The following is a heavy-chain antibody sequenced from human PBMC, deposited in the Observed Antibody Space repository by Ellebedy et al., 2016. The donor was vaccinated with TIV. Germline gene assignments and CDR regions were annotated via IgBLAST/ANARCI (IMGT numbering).Heavy chain of an antibody. CDR3: ARVPLLRYFDWLAGYMDV. Sequence: SETLSLTCTVSRGSISSYYWSWIRQPPGKGLEWIGYVYYSGSTNYNPSLESRVTISVDTSKNQFSLNLSSVTAADTAVYSCARVPLLRYFDWLAGYMDVWGKGTTVTVSS. V-gene: IGHV4-59*01. J-gene: IGHJ6*03. CDR2: VYYSGST. D-gene: IGHD3-9*01. CDR1: RGSISSYY.